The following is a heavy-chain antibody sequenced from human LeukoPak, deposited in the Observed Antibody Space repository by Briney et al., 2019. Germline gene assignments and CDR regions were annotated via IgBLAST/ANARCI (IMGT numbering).Heavy chain of an antibody. Sequence: ASVKVSCKASGYTFTGYYMHWVRQAPGQGLEWMGWINPNSGGTNYAQKFQDRVTMTRDTSISTAYMELSRLRSDDTAVYYCARDLRSGWYGSTVDYWGQGTLVTVSS. D-gene: IGHD6-19*01. CDR1: GYTFTGYY. J-gene: IGHJ4*02. CDR2: INPNSGGT. CDR3: ARDLRSGWYGSTVDY. V-gene: IGHV1-2*02.